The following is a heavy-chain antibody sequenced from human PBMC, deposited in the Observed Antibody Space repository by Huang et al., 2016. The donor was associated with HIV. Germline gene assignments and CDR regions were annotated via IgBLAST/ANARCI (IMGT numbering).Heavy chain of an antibody. V-gene: IGHV3-9*01. D-gene: IGHD2-8*01. J-gene: IGHJ4*02. Sequence: VHLVESGGGLVQPGWSLRLSCAASGFAFSQYAVHWVRQSPGKGLAWVSGMGGNSGDIAYAASVRGRFVISRDNAKKSLYLKMNGLRLEDTALYFCVIMDDYFDYWGQGVLVGVSS. CDR2: MGGNSGDI. CDR3: VIMDDYFDY. CDR1: GFAFSQYA.